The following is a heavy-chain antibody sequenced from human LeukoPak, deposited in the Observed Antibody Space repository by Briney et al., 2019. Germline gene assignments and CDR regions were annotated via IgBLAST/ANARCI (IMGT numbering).Heavy chain of an antibody. CDR3: AKDFDSSGYYDWFDP. CDR2: ISGSGGST. V-gene: IGHV3-23*01. Sequence: GGSLRLSCAASGFTFSSYAMSWVRQAPGKGLEWVSAISGSGGSTYYADSVKGRFPISRDNSKNTLYLQMNSLRAEDTAVYYCAKDFDSSGYYDWFDPWGQGTQVTVSS. CDR1: GFTFSSYA. D-gene: IGHD3-22*01. J-gene: IGHJ5*02.